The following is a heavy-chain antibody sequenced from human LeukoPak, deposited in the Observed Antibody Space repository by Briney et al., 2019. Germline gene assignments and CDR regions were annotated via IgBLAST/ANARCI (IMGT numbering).Heavy chain of an antibody. CDR1: GYTFTNYG. Sequence: GASVKVSCKASGYTFTNYGISWVRQAPGQGLEWMGWISAYNGNTNYAQKLQGRVTMTTDTSTSTAYMELRSLRSDDTAVYYCARDGEYYYDSSGFDYWGQGTLVTVSS. CDR3: ARDGEYYYDSSGFDY. V-gene: IGHV1-18*01. J-gene: IGHJ4*02. D-gene: IGHD3-22*01. CDR2: ISAYNGNT.